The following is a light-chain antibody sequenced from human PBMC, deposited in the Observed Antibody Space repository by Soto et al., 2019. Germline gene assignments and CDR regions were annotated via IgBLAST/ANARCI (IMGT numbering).Light chain of an antibody. CDR3: QQYNSWPPIT. V-gene: IGKV3-15*01. J-gene: IGKJ5*01. CDR2: RAS. Sequence: EVVMTQSPATLSVSPGERATPSCRASQSISNHLAWYQQKPGQAPRLLLYRASTRAPGVPARFSGSGSGTEFTLTISSLQSEDFAVYYCQQYNSWPPITFGQGTRLEIK. CDR1: QSISNH.